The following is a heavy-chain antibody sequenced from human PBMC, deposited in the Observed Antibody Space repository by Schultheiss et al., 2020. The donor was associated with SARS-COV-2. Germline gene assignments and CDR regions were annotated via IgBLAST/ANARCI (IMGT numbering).Heavy chain of an antibody. CDR1: GDSVSSNSAA. V-gene: IGHV6-1*01. Sequence: SETLSLTCAISGDSVSSNSAAWNWIRQSPSRGLEWLGRTYYRSKWYNDYVVSVKSRITINPDTSKNQFSLQLNSVTPEDTAVYYCARDSGYDFDYYYYYMDVWGKGTTVTVSS. J-gene: IGHJ6*03. D-gene: IGHD5-12*01. CDR2: TYYRSKWYN. CDR3: ARDSGYDFDYYYYYMDV.